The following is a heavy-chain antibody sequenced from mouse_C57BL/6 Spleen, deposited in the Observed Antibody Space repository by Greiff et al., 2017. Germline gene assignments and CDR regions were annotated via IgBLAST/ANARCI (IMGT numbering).Heavy chain of an antibody. CDR2: IWRGGST. CDR1: GFSLTSYG. V-gene: IGHV2-5*01. D-gene: IGHD2-5*01. CDR3: AKNSAYYSNYYAMDY. Sequence: VQLQQSGPGLVQPSQSLSITCTVSGFSLTSYGVHWVRQSPGKGLEWLGVIWRGGSTDYNAAFMSRLSITKDNSKSQVFFKMNSLQADDTAIYYCAKNSAYYSNYYAMDYWGQGTSVTVSS. J-gene: IGHJ4*01.